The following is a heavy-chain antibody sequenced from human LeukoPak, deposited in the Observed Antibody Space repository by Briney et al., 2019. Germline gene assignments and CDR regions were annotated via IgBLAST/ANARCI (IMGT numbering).Heavy chain of an antibody. Sequence: GGSLRLSCEASGFTFSSYEMNWVRQAPGKGLEWVSYISSSGSTIYYADSVKGRFTISRDNAKNSLYLQMNSLRAEDTAVYYCAKGWLRFPSYYFDCWGQGTLVTVSS. V-gene: IGHV3-48*03. J-gene: IGHJ4*02. D-gene: IGHD5-12*01. CDR2: ISSSGSTI. CDR3: AKGWLRFPSYYFDC. CDR1: GFTFSSYE.